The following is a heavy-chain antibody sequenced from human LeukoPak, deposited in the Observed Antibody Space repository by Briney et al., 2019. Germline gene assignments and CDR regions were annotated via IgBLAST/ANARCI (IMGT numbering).Heavy chain of an antibody. CDR2: IYHSGST. CDR1: GYSISSGYY. V-gene: IGHV4-38-2*02. J-gene: IGHJ5*02. Sequence: SETLSLTCTVPGYSISSGYYWGWIRQLPGKGLEWIGSIYHSGSTYYNPSLKSRVTISVDTSKNQFSLKLSSVTAADTAVYYCARGTFHNWFDPWGQGTLVTVSA. CDR3: ARGTFHNWFDP. D-gene: IGHD3-3*02.